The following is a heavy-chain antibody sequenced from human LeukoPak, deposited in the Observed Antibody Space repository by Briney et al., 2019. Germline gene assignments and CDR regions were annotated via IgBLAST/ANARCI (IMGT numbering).Heavy chain of an antibody. D-gene: IGHD5-24*01. V-gene: IGHV3-15*01. CDR3: TPGGEMATFDY. J-gene: IGHJ4*02. CDR1: GFTFGNAW. CDR2: IKSKTDGGTT. Sequence: GGSLRLSCAASGFTFGNAWMSWVRQAPGKGLEWVGRIKSKTDGGTTDYAAPVEGRFTISRDDSKNTLYLQMNSLKTEDTAVYYCTPGGEMATFDYWGQGTLVTVSS.